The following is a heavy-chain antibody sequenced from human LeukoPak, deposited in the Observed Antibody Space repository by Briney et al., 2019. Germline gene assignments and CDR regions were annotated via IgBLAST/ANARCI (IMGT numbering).Heavy chain of an antibody. CDR1: GFTSSSYG. CDR2: ISGSDGST. V-gene: IGHV3-23*01. J-gene: IGHJ6*02. CDR3: AKVDCSGGSCWGFGYYYYGMDV. Sequence: SGGSLRLSCAASGFTSSSYGMSWVRQAPGKGLEWVSSISGSDGSTYYADSVKGRFTISRDNPKNTLYLQMNSLRAEDTAVYYCAKVDCSGGSCWGFGYYYYGMDVWGQGTTVTVSS. D-gene: IGHD2-15*01.